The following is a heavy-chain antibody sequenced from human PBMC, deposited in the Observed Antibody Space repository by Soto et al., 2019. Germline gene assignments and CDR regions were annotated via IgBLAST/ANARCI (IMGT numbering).Heavy chain of an antibody. CDR1: GGTFSSYT. Sequence: ASVKVSCKASGGTFSSYTISWVRQAPGQGLEWMGRIIPILGIANYAQKFQGRVTITADKSTSTAYMELSSLRSEDTAVYYCARIYCSSTSCYELSAFDIWGQGTMVTVAS. J-gene: IGHJ3*02. D-gene: IGHD2-2*01. CDR3: ARIYCSSTSCYELSAFDI. V-gene: IGHV1-69*02. CDR2: IIPILGIA.